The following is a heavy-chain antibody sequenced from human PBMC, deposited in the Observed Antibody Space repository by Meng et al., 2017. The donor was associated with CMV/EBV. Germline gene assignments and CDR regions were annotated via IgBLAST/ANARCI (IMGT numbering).Heavy chain of an antibody. CDR1: GFTFSSYA. CDR3: AKAESRYVDTAMDY. V-gene: IGHV3-23*01. J-gene: IGHJ4*02. D-gene: IGHD5-18*01. Sequence: GESLKISCAASGFTFSSYAMSWVRQAPGKGLEWVSAISGSGGSTYYADSVKGRFTISRDNSKNTLYLQMNSLRAEDTAAYYCAKAESRYVDTAMDYWGQGTLVTVSS. CDR2: ISGSGGST.